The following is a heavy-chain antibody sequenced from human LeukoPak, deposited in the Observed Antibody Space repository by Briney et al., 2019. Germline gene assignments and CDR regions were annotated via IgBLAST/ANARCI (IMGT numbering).Heavy chain of an antibody. J-gene: IGHJ4*02. V-gene: IGHV3-11*03. CDR2: ISGSSSYT. CDR3: ARSGSYYNLDYFDY. CDR1: GFTFSDYY. D-gene: IGHD1-26*01. Sequence: GGSLRLSCAASGFTFSDYYMNWIRQAPGKGLEWVSYISGSSSYTKYADSVEGRFTISRDNAKKSLYLQINSLRVEDTAVYYCARSGSYYNLDYFDYWGQGTLVTVSS.